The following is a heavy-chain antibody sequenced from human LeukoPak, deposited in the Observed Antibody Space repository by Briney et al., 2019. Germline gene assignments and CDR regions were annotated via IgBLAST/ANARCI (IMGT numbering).Heavy chain of an antibody. Sequence: GGSLRLSCAASGFTFSSNYMSWVRQAPGKGLEWVSVIYSGGSTYYADSVKGRFTISRDNSKNTLYLQMNSLRAEDTAVYYCARLYYYDSSGPLYYFDYWGQGTLVTVSS. CDR1: GFTFSSNY. CDR3: ARLYYYDSSGPLYYFDY. D-gene: IGHD3-22*01. CDR2: IYSGGST. V-gene: IGHV3-53*01. J-gene: IGHJ4*02.